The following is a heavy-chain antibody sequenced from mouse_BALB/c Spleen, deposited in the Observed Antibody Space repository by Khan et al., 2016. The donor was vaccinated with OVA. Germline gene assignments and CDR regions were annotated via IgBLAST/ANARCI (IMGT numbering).Heavy chain of an antibody. CDR3: ARNEEHDYFEY. V-gene: IGHV2-9*02. Sequence: QVQLKESGPGLVAPSQSLSITCTVSGFSLTRHCIHWVRQPPGKGLEWLGIIWAGGSTNYNSALMSRLSIIKDSSKSQVFLKMNSLQNDDTAIYYCARNEEHDYFEYWGQGTTLTVSS. J-gene: IGHJ2*01. CDR2: IWAGGST. CDR1: GFSLTRHC.